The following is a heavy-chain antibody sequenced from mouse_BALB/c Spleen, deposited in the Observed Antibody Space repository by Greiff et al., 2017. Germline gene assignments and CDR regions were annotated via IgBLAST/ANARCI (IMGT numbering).Heavy chain of an antibody. V-gene: IGHV1-63*02. CDR2: IYPGSGNT. D-gene: IGHD2-3*01. J-gene: IGHJ2*01. CDR1: GYTFTNYW. Sequence: QVQLQQSGAELVRPGTSVKMSCKAAGYTFTNYWIGWVKQRPGHGLEWIGDIYPGSGNTYYNEKFKGKATLTADKSSSTAYMQLSSLTSEDSAVYFCARKDDDYYFDYWGQGTTLTVSS. CDR3: ARKDDDYYFDY.